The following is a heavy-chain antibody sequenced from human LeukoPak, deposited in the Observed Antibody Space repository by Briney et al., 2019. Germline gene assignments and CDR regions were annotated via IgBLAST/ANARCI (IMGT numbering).Heavy chain of an antibody. CDR2: IYYSVST. Sequence: SETLSLTCTVAGGSISSYYWSWIRQPPGRGLEWIGYIYYSVSTTYNTPPTRRVTISVVTSKNQFSLKLSSVTAADTAVYYCARVSGGSSGWDGYWGQGTLVTVSS. D-gene: IGHD6-19*01. CDR3: ARVSGGSSGWDGY. CDR1: GGSISSYY. V-gene: IGHV4-59*01. J-gene: IGHJ4*02.